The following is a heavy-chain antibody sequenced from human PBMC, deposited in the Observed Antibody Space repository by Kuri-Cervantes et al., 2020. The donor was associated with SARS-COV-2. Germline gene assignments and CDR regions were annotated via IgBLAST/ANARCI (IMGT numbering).Heavy chain of an antibody. D-gene: IGHD3-10*01. CDR1: GYSLTSYW. J-gene: IGHJ3*02. CDR3: ARHRAYGPGAFDI. Sequence: GESLKISCKGSGYSLTSYWISWVRQMPGKGLEWMGRIDPSDSYTNYSPSFQGHVTISADKSISTAYLQWSSLKASGTAMYYCARHRAYGPGAFDIWGQGTMVTVSS. CDR2: IDPSDSYT. V-gene: IGHV5-10-1*01.